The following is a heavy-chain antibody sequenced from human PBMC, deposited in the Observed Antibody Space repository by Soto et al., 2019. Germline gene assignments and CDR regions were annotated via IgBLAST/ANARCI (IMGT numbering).Heavy chain of an antibody. J-gene: IGHJ6*02. Sequence: PSETLSLTCTVSGGSISSYYWSWIRQPPGKGLEWIGYIYYSGSTNYNPSLKSRVTISVDTSKNQISLKLSSVTAADTAVYYCASFCILGAPGQDRDYYYYGMDVWGQGTTVTVSS. D-gene: IGHD3-10*01. V-gene: IGHV4-59*01. CDR3: ASFCILGAPGQDRDYYYYGMDV. CDR1: GGSISSYY. CDR2: IYYSGST.